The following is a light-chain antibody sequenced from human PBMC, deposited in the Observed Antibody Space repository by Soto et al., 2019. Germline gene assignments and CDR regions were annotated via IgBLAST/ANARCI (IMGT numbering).Light chain of an antibody. V-gene: IGKV1-5*03. J-gene: IGKJ1*01. Sequence: DIQMTQSPSTLSASVGDRVTITCRASQSISSWLAWYQQKPGKAPKLLIYKASSLESGVPSRFSGSGSGTKFTLNIRCLQHDHFGSYYSQQYKIHPRTFGHGTQVDIK. CDR3: QQYKIHPRT. CDR2: KAS. CDR1: QSISSW.